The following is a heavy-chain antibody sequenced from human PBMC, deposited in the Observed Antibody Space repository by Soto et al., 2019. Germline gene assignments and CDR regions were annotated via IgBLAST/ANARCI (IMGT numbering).Heavy chain of an antibody. CDR2: IRGFSPYT. J-gene: IGHJ6*02. D-gene: IGHD3-10*01. V-gene: IGHV3-21*01. CDR3: ARDRGYDAHDYYYNAMDV. Sequence: PGGSLRLSSISSGFTFRTYTMNWVRQAPGKGLEWVSGIRGFSPYTFYAESVKGRFTISRDNAKNSLYLQMNSLRAEDTAVYYCARDRGYDAHDYYYNAMDVWGQGTTVTVSS. CDR1: GFTFRTYT.